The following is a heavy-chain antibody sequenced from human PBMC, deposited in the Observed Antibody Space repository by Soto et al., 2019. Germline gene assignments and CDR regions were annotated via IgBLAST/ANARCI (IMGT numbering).Heavy chain of an antibody. J-gene: IGHJ4*03. V-gene: IGHV1-3*01. CDR2: INADSGDT. CDR3: ARVIDLIKWRYFDY. D-gene: IGHD2-8*01. CDR1: GYTFSNYG. Sequence: ASVKVSCKASGYTFSNYGLHWVRQAPGQRLEWMGWINADSGDTHYSQKFQGRITITRDTSETTAYMELRSLGSEDTAVYYCARVIDLIKWRYFDYSGQGGLVTVSS.